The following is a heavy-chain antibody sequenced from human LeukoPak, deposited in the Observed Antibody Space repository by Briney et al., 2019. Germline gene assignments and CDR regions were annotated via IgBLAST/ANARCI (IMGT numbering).Heavy chain of an antibody. CDR1: GYTFTGYY. CDR3: ARGPATRYDILTGYYLSYYYYYMDV. Sequence: ASVKVSCKASGYTFTGYYMHWVRQAPGQGLEWMGWINPNSGGTNYAQKFQGRVTMTRDTSISTAYMELSRLRSDDTAVYYCARGPATRYDILTGYYLSYYYYYMDVWGKGTTVTVSS. V-gene: IGHV1-2*02. D-gene: IGHD3-9*01. J-gene: IGHJ6*03. CDR2: INPNSGGT.